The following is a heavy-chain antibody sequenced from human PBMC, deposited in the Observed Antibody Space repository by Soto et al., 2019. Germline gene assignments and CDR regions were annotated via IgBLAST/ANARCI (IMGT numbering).Heavy chain of an antibody. CDR2: IIPILGIA. Sequence: SVKVSCKASGGTFSSYTISWVRQAPGQGLEWMGRIIPILGIANYAQKFQGRVTITVDKSTSTAYMELSSLRSEDTAVYYCARDDCSSTSCRLLSFDYWGQGTLVNVSS. J-gene: IGHJ4*02. D-gene: IGHD2-2*01. CDR1: GGTFSSYT. V-gene: IGHV1-69*04. CDR3: ARDDCSSTSCRLLSFDY.